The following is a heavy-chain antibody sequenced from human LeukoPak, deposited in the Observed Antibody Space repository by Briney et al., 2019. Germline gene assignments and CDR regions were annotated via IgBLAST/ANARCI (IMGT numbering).Heavy chain of an antibody. CDR2: IYTSGST. CDR3: AVTMVRGVLDY. CDR1: GGSISSGSYY. V-gene: IGHV4-61*02. D-gene: IGHD3-10*01. J-gene: IGHJ4*02. Sequence: SQTLSLTCTVSGGSISSGSYYWSWIRQPAGKGPDWIGRIYTSGSTNYNPSLKSRVTISVDTSKNQFSLKLSSVTAADTAVYYCAVTMVRGVLDYWGQGTLVTVSS.